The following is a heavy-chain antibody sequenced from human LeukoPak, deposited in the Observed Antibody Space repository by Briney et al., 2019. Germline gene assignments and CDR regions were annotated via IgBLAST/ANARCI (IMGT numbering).Heavy chain of an antibody. D-gene: IGHD2/OR15-2a*01. V-gene: IGHV3-30*03. CDR1: GFTFSSYG. CDR3: ATEEGGDRTTTYYYYGMDV. J-gene: IGHJ6*02. CDR2: ISYDGSNK. Sequence: GGSLRLSCAASGFTFSSYGMHWVRQAPGKGLEWVAVISYDGSNKYYADSVKGRFTISRDNSKNTLYLQMNSLRAEDTAVYYCATEEGGDRTTTYYYYGMDVWGQGTTVTVSS.